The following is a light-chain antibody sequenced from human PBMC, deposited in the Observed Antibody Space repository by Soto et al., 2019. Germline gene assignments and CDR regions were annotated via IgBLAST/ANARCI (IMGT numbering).Light chain of an antibody. V-gene: IGLV1-44*01. J-gene: IGLJ1*01. CDR2: SND. CDR1: SSNIASNT. CDR3: ASWDDSLNGHV. Sequence: VLTQPPSASGTPGQRVTVSCSGSSSNIASNTVNWYQQLPGTAPKLLIYSNDQRPSGVPDRFSASKSGTSASLAISGLQSEDEADYYCASWDDSLNGHVFGTGTKV.